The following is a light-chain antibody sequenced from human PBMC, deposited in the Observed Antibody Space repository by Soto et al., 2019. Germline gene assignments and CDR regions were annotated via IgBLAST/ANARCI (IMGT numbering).Light chain of an antibody. CDR2: EVT. J-gene: IGLJ3*02. CDR1: SSDVGNYNR. Sequence: QSALTQPAYVSGSPGQSITISCTGTSSDVGNYNRVSRYQKHLGKAPKLMIYEVTKRTSGVSNHFSGSKSGNTASLTISGVQDEDYADYYICSYAASSTQWVFGGGAQLTDL. CDR3: CSYAASSTQWV. V-gene: IGLV2-23*02.